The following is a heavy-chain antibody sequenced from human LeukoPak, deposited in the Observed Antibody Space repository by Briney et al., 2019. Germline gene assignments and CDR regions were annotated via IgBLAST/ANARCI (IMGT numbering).Heavy chain of an antibody. J-gene: IGHJ5*02. CDR2: IYYSGST. V-gene: IGHV4-61*01. CDR3: ARSITMVRGVRRVWFDP. CDR1: GGSVSSGSYY. D-gene: IGHD3-10*01. Sequence: SETLSLTCTVSGGSVSSGSYYWSWIRQPPGTGLEWIGYIYYSGSTNYNPSLKSRVTISVDTSKSQFSLKLSSVTAADTAVYYCARSITMVRGVRRVWFDPWGQGTLVTVSS.